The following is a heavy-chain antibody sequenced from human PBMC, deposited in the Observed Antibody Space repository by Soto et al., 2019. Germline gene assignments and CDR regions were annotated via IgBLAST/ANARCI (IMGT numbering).Heavy chain of an antibody. D-gene: IGHD3-22*01. CDR1: GYTFTTYG. Sequence: QIQLLQSGAEVKKPGTSVKVSCQASGYTFTTYGIIWVRQAPGQGLEWMGWINPNSGHTNYAQNLQDRATMTTDTXANTAYMELRSLRSDDTAVYFCARGQVVNFDNWFDPWGQGTLVTVSS. CDR3: ARGQVVNFDNWFDP. V-gene: IGHV1-18*01. CDR2: INPNSGHT. J-gene: IGHJ5*02.